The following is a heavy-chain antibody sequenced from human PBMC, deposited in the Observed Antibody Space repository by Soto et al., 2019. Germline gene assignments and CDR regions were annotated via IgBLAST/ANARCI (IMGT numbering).Heavy chain of an antibody. V-gene: IGHV3-73*01. CDR1: GFTFSGSA. CDR2: IRSKANSYAT. D-gene: IGHD2-2*01. CDR3: TRCSSTSCNDAFGI. Sequence: GGSLRLSCAASGFTFSGSAMHWVRQASGKGLEWVDRIRSKANSYATAYAASVKGRFTISRDDSKNTAYLQMNSLKTEDTAVYYCTRCSSTSCNDAFGIWGQGTMVTVSS. J-gene: IGHJ3*02.